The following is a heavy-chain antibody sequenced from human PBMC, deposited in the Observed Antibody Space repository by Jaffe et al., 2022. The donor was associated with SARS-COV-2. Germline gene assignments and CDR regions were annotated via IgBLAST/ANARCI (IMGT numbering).Heavy chain of an antibody. CDR1: GFALRNHA. D-gene: IGHD6-19*01. CDR3: ARAPFSMAGWVAYFDS. J-gene: IGHJ4*02. Sequence: EVQLLESGGALVQPGGSLKLSCEASGFALRNHAMSWVRQAPGKGLEWVSAISGSGTSTSYAESVKGRFTISRDNSKNTVYLQMNSLRAEDTAVYYCARAPFSMAGWVAYFDSWGQGTQVTVSS. V-gene: IGHV3-23*01. CDR2: ISGSGTST.